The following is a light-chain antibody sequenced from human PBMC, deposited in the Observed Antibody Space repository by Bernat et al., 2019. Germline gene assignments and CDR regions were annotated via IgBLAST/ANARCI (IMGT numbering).Light chain of an antibody. J-gene: IGKJ3*01. Sequence: IVLTQSPGTLSVSPGERATLSCRASQSVRSNYLAWYQHRRGQPPRRLIYGASIRAPVIPDRFSGSGSGTDFTLTISRLEPEDFAVYYCQQYTGPPFTFGPGTTIDMK. CDR3: QQYTGPPFT. CDR1: QSVRSNY. CDR2: GAS. V-gene: IGKV3-20*01.